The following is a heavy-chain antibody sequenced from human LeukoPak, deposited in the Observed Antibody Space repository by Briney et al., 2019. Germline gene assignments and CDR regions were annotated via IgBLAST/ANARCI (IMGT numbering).Heavy chain of an antibody. CDR1: GFTFSSYG. J-gene: IGHJ3*02. CDR2: ISYDGSNK. V-gene: IGHV3-30*18. Sequence: GRSLRLSWAASGFTFSSYGMHWVRQAPGKGLEWVAVISYDGSNKYYADSVKGRFTISRDNSKNTLYLQMNSLRAEDTAVYYCAKCLWAKMGDAFDIWGQGTMVTVSS. D-gene: IGHD5-24*01. CDR3: AKCLWAKMGDAFDI.